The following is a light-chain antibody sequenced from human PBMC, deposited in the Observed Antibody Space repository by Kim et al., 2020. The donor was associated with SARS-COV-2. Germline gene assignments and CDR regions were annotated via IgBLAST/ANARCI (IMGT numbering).Light chain of an antibody. V-gene: IGLV1-36*01. CDR1: SSNIGNNA. J-gene: IGLJ3*02. CDR2: YDD. Sequence: RQRVTISCSGSSSNIGNNAVNWYQQLPGKAPKLLIYYDDQLPSGVSDRFSGSKSGTSASLAIGGLHSEDEADYYCAAWDDRLNGPVFGGGTQLTVL. CDR3: AAWDDRLNGPV.